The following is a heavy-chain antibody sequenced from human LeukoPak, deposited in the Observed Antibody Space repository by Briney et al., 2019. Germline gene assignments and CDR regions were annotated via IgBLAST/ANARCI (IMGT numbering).Heavy chain of an antibody. CDR3: ARSHFGARFSENYLEGHYFAADY. CDR1: GTSISSYY. D-gene: IGHD1-26*01. J-gene: IGHJ4*02. Sequence: PSETLSLTWSVSGTSISSYYWSWIRQPPGKGLEWIGYMYYSGSTNYNPSLKSRVTMSVDTSRNQFSLQLYSVTAADTAVYFCARSHFGARFSENYLEGHYFAADYWGRGTLVTVSS. V-gene: IGHV4-59*01. CDR2: MYYSGST.